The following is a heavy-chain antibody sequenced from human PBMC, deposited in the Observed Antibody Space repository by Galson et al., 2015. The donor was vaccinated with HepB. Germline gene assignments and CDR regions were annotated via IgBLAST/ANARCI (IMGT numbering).Heavy chain of an antibody. CDR2: INSDGDTT. V-gene: IGHV3-74*03. CDR3: AKFFGRRNGGHFDY. CDR1: GFTFSSYW. D-gene: IGHD4-23*01. J-gene: IGHJ4*02. Sequence: SLRLSCATSGFTFSSYWMHWVRQPPGKGLVWVSRINSDGDTTTYADSVKGRFTISRDNSKNTLYLQMNSLRAEDTAVYYCAKFFGRRNGGHFDYWGQGTLVTVSS.